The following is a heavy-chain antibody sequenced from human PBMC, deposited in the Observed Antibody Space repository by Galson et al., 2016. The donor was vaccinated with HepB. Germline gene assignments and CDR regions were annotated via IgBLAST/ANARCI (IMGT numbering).Heavy chain of an antibody. J-gene: IGHJ4*02. CDR1: GFGFSSYA. V-gene: IGHV3-30*04. Sequence: SLRLSCAASGFGFSSYAMHWVRQAPGKGLEWLSVISFDGSNIYQADSVKGRFTISRDNFENTLYPQMNSLTAEDTAVYYCAREGSFMLTFFDYWGQGTLVTVSS. D-gene: IGHD4/OR15-4a*01. CDR2: ISFDGSNI. CDR3: AREGSFMLTFFDY.